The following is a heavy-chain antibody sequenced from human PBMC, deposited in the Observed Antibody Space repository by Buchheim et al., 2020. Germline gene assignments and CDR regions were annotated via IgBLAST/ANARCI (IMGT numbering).Heavy chain of an antibody. J-gene: IGHJ4*02. D-gene: IGHD3-22*01. CDR1: GGSIRSGDYY. CDR3: VYDSSGYDYVPGAN. CDR2: IYYSGST. Sequence: QVQLQESGPGLVKPSQTLSLTCTVSGGSIRSGDYYWSWIRQPPGKGLEWIGYIYYSGSTYYNPSLKSRVTISVDPSKHHFSLKRSSVTAADTAVDYCVYDSSGYDYVPGANWGQGT. V-gene: IGHV4-30-4*01.